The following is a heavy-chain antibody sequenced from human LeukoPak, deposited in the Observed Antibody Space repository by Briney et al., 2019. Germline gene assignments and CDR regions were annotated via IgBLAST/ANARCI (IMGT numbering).Heavy chain of an antibody. CDR1: GFTFSSYG. V-gene: IGHV3-23*01. CDR2: ISGSGGST. J-gene: IGHJ6*03. Sequence: GGSLRLSCAASGFTFSSYGMSWVRQAPGKGLEWVSAISGSGGSTYYADSVKGRFTISRDNAKNSLYLQMNSLRAEDTAVYYCARVGREYDFWSGYLGYYYYMDVWGKGTTVTVSS. D-gene: IGHD3-3*01. CDR3: ARVGREYDFWSGYLGYYYYMDV.